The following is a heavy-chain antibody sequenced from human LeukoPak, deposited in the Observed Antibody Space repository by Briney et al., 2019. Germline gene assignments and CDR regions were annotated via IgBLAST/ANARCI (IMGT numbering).Heavy chain of an antibody. Sequence: ASVRVSCKASGYTFFTSDVSWVRQAPGQGLEWMGWISAYNGNTNYAQKLQGRVTMTTDTSTSTAYMELRSLRSDDTAVYYCAREANLAVAGGDAFDIWGQGTMVTVSS. CDR1: GYTFFTSD. D-gene: IGHD6-19*01. CDR2: ISAYNGNT. CDR3: AREANLAVAGGDAFDI. V-gene: IGHV1-18*01. J-gene: IGHJ3*02.